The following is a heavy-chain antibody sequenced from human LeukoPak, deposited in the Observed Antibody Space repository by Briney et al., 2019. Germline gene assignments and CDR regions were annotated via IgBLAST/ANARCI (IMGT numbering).Heavy chain of an antibody. CDR1: GGPISSSSYY. V-gene: IGHV4-39*07. J-gene: IGHJ6*03. D-gene: IGHD1-26*01. CDR3: ARVTVGATYYYYYYMDV. CDR2: IYYSGST. Sequence: PSETLSLTCTVSGGPISSSSYYWGWIRQPPGKGLEWIGSIYYSGSTYYNPSLKSRVTISVDTSKNQFSLKLSSVTAADTAVYYCARVTVGATYYYYYYMDVWGKGTTVTVSS.